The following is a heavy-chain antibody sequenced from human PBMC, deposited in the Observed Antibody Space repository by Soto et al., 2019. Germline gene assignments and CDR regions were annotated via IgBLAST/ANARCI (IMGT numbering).Heavy chain of an antibody. D-gene: IGHD3-10*01. CDR2: IIPICGTA. Sequence: SVKVSCKASGGTLSSYAIIWVRQAPGQGLEWMGGIIPICGTANYAQKFKGRVTITADESTSTAYMELSSLRSEDTAVYYCARGDYYGSGCYYKKAFDYWGQGALVTVSS. CDR1: GGTLSSYA. J-gene: IGHJ4*02. CDR3: ARGDYYGSGCYYKKAFDY. V-gene: IGHV1-69*13.